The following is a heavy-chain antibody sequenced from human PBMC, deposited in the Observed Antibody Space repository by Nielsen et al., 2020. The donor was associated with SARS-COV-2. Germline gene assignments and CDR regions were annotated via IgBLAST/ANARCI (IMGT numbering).Heavy chain of an antibody. CDR1: GYTFTSYY. Sequence: ASVKVSCKASGYTFTSYYMHWVRQAPGQGLEWMGIINPSGGSTSYAQKFQSRVTMTRDTSTSTVYMELSSLRSEDTAVYYCAIRGGKLYRTLDYWGQGTLVTVSS. J-gene: IGHJ4*02. D-gene: IGHD2-8*01. V-gene: IGHV1-46*01. CDR3: AIRGGKLYRTLDY. CDR2: INPSGGST.